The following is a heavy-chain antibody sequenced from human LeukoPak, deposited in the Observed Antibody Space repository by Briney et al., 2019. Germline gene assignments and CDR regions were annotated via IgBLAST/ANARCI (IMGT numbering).Heavy chain of an antibody. J-gene: IGHJ4*02. Sequence: GGSLRLSCAASGFTFNTYTMNWVRQAPGKGLEWVSYISASGGSTYYADSVKGRFTISRDNSKNTLHLQMNSLRAEDTAVYYCAKGISIYSYFDNWGQGTLVTVSS. D-gene: IGHD3-16*02. V-gene: IGHV3-23*01. CDR2: ISASGGST. CDR1: GFTFNTYT. CDR3: AKGISIYSYFDN.